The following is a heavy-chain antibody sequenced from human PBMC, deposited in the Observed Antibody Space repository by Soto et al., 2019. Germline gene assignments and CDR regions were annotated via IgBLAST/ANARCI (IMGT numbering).Heavy chain of an antibody. CDR2: IYYSGST. J-gene: IGHJ4*02. D-gene: IGHD3-22*01. CDR3: ARHKIPPPYDSSGYRFDY. V-gene: IGHV4-39*01. Sequence: PSETLSLTCTVSGGSISSSSYYWGWIRQPPGKGLEWIGSIYYSGSTYYNPSLKSRVTISVDTSKNQFSLKLSSVTAADTAVYYCARHKIPPPYDSSGYRFDYWGQGTLVTVSS. CDR1: GGSISSSSYY.